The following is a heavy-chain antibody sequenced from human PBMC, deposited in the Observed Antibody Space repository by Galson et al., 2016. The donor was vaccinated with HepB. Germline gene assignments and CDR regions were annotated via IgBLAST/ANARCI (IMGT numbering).Heavy chain of an antibody. J-gene: IGHJ3*01. CDR3: ARPQPTVVSPADTLDV. CDR2: ISGRGSTR. D-gene: IGHD4-23*01. V-gene: IGHV3-23*01. CDR1: GFIFGHHA. Sequence: SLRLSCATSGFIFGHHAMTWVRQAPGKGLEWVASISGRGSTRNYAESVKGQVTMSVDKSISTAYLHWNTLKTSDTAVYYCARPQPTVVSPADTLDVWGQGTLVTVSS.